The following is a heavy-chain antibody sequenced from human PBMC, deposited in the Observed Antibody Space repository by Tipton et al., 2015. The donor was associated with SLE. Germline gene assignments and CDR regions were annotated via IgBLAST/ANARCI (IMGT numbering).Heavy chain of an antibody. CDR2: IYTSGST. D-gene: IGHD1-26*01. Sequence: TLSLTCTVSGGSISSGNYYWSWIRQPAGKGLEWIGHIYTSGSTNYNPSPKSRVTISVDTSKNQLSLKLSSVTAADTAVYYCARAGDSGSYDYWGQGTLVTVSS. CDR3: ARAGDSGSYDY. J-gene: IGHJ4*02. V-gene: IGHV4-61*09. CDR1: GGSISSGNYY.